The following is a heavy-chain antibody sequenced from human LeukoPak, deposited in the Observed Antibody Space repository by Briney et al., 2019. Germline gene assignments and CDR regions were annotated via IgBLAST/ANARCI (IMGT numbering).Heavy chain of an antibody. CDR2: INSDGSIT. V-gene: IGHV3-74*01. Sequence: EGSLRLSCAASGFTFTTYWMHWVRQAPGKGLVWVSHINSDGSITSYADSVKGRFTISRDNAKNTLYLQMNSLRAEDTAVYYCARDAVDTANAVWGQGTTVTVSS. D-gene: IGHD5-18*01. CDR3: ARDAVDTANAV. CDR1: GFTFTTYW. J-gene: IGHJ6*02.